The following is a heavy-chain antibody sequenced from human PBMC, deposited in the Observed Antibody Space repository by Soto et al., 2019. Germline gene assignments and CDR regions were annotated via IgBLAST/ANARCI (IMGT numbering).Heavy chain of an antibody. Sequence: GVSLRLSCAASGVTFRDYSMSCFRQAPGKGLERVCIITSNAYGGTLAYAASVKGRFTISRDDSKSIAYLQMNSLKTEDTALYYCTRDGLAYCGGDCYPPPHYYYYMDVWGKGTTVTVSS. CDR1: GVTFRDYS. V-gene: IGHV3-49*03. D-gene: IGHD2-21*01. CDR3: TRDGLAYCGGDCYPPPHYYYYMDV. J-gene: IGHJ6*03. CDR2: ITSNAYGGTL.